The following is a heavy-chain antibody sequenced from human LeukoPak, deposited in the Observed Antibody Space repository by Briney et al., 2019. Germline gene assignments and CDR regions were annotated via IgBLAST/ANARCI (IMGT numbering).Heavy chain of an antibody. CDR3: ASSPHESDY. CDR1: GYTFTGYY. CDR2: IIPIFGTA. Sequence: GASVKVSCKASGYTFTGYYMHWVRQAPGQGLEWMGGIIPIFGTANYAQKFQGRVTITADESTSTAYMELSSLRSEDTAVYYCASSPHESDYWGQGTLVTVSS. J-gene: IGHJ4*02. V-gene: IGHV1-69*13.